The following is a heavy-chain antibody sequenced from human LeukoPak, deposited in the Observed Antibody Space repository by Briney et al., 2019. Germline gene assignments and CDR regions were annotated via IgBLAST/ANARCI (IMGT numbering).Heavy chain of an antibody. Sequence: GGSLRLSCAASGFTVSRNYMSWVRQAPGKGLEWVSGIYSGGSTYYADSVKGRFTITRDNSKNTLFLQMNSLRAEDTAVYYCTRLSNSSWYGHWGQGTLVTVSS. CDR1: GFTVSRNY. V-gene: IGHV3-53*01. CDR2: IYSGGST. D-gene: IGHD2/OR15-2a*01. CDR3: TRLSNSSWYGH. J-gene: IGHJ5*02.